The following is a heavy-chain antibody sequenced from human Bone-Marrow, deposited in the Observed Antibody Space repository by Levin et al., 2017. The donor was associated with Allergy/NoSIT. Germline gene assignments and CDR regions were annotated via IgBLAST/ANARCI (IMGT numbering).Heavy chain of an antibody. Sequence: QAGGSLRLSCAASGFTFSSYSMNWVRQAPGKGLEWVSYISSSSSTIYYADSVKGRFTISRDNAKNSLYLQMNSLRDEDTAVYYCARAGKGVLRLRFFYYFDYWGQGTLVTVSS. J-gene: IGHJ4*02. D-gene: IGHD5-12*01. CDR3: ARAGKGVLRLRFFYYFDY. CDR2: ISSSSSTI. V-gene: IGHV3-48*02. CDR1: GFTFSSYS.